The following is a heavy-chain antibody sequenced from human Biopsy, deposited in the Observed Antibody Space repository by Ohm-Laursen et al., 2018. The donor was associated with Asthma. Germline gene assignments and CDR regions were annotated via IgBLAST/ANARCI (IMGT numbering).Heavy chain of an antibody. V-gene: IGHV3-11*01. CDR3: ARDREVYGSGIGALYYYYYYGMDV. D-gene: IGHD3-10*01. Sequence: GSLRLSCTASGFTFSDYYMSWIRQAPGKGLEWVSYISSSGSTIYYADSVKGRFTISRDNAKNSLYLQMNSLGAGDTAVYYCARDREVYGSGIGALYYYYYYGMDVWGQGTTVTVSS. CDR1: GFTFSDYY. CDR2: ISSSGSTI. J-gene: IGHJ6*02.